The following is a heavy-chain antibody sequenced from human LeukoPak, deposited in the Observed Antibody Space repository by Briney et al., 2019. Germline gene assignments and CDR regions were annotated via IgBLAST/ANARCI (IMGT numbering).Heavy chain of an antibody. J-gene: IGHJ2*01. CDR3: ARVGDHFHWYLDL. D-gene: IGHD3-10*01. Sequence: GGSLRLSCAATGFTVSTKYLNWVRQAPGKGLEWVSILYSGSDTYYANSVKGRFTISRDSSKNILFLQMNDLRAEDTAVYYCARVGDHFHWYLDLWGRGTLVTVSS. V-gene: IGHV3-53*01. CDR2: LYSGSDT. CDR1: GFTVSTKY.